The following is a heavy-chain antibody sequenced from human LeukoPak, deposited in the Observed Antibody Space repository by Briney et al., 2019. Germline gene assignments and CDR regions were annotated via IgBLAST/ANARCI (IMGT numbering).Heavy chain of an antibody. J-gene: IGHJ4*02. V-gene: IGHV3-23*01. Sequence: GGSLRLSCAASGFTFSSYAMSWVRQAPGKGLEWVSAISGSGGSTYYADSVKGRFTISRDNSKSTLYLQMNSLRAEDTAVYYCAKVEWERLRHYWGQGTLVTVSS. CDR1: GFTFSSYA. CDR2: ISGSGGST. D-gene: IGHD1-1*01. CDR3: AKVEWERLRHY.